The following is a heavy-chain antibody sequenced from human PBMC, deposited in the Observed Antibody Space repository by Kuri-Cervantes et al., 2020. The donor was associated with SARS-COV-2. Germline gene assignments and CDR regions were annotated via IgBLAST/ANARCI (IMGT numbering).Heavy chain of an antibody. CDR3: ARAHRGFDY. CDR2: IYYSGST. CDR1: GGSISSSSYY. Sequence: ESLKISCTVSGGSISSSSYYWGWIRQPPGKGLEWIGSIYYSGSTYYNPSLKSRVTISVDRSKNQFSLKLSSVTAADTAVYYCARAHRGFDYWGQGTLVTVSS. V-gene: IGHV4-39*07. J-gene: IGHJ4*02.